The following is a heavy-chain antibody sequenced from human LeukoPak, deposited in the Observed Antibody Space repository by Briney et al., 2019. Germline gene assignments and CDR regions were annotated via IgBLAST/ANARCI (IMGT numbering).Heavy chain of an antibody. CDR3: SRDVFGSSWYLWFDP. CDR2: ISAYNGNT. V-gene: IGHV1-18*04. Sequence: ASVKLSCTASGYTFTSYGISWVRQAPGQGLECMGWISAYNGNTNYAQKLKGRVTMTNDTSTTTAHMDLRLLTFDDQAVYYVSRDVFGSSWYLWFDPWGQGTLVTVSS. D-gene: IGHD6-13*01. J-gene: IGHJ5*02. CDR1: GYTFTSYG.